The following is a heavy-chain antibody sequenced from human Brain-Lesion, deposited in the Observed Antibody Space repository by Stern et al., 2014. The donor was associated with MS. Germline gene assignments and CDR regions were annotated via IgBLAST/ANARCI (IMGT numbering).Heavy chain of an antibody. Sequence: VQLMQSGGDFVQPGGPLRLSCTPSGFTFSTYWMPWVLHAPGKGLVWVSRINGDGSRTSYADSVKGRFTISRDNAKNTLYVQMNSLRVEDTAVYYCARAHVDTWDWFDPWGQGTLVTVSS. D-gene: IGHD5-18*01. J-gene: IGHJ5*02. CDR1: GFTFSTYW. V-gene: IGHV3-74*02. CDR2: INGDGSRT. CDR3: ARAHVDTWDWFDP.